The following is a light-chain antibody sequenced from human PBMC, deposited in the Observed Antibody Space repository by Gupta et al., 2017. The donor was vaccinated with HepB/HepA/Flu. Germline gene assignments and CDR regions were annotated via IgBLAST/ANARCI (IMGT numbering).Light chain of an antibody. CDR3: CSYAGSSTAVV. CDR2: EVT. CDR1: SSDVGSYNL. J-gene: IGLJ2*01. Sequence: QSALTQPASVSCAPGQSITISCTGTSSDVGSYNLVSWYQQHPGKAPKLMIYEVTKRPSGVSNRFSGSKSGNTASLTISGLQAEDEADYYCCSYAGSSTAVVFGGGTKLNVL. V-gene: IGLV2-23*02.